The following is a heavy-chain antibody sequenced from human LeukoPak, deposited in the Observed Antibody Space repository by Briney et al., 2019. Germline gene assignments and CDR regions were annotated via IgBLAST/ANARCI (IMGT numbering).Heavy chain of an antibody. Sequence: GGSLRLSCAGSGFIFSSYAMAWVRQAPGMGLEWVSAISESGDTTFYADSVKGRFTTSRDNSKNTLYLQMNSLRAEDTAVYYCKVGSRTRAVAFDFWGQGTLLTVSS. CDR1: GFIFSSYA. CDR2: ISESGDTT. D-gene: IGHD1-26*01. V-gene: IGHV3-23*01. J-gene: IGHJ4*02. CDR3: KVGSRTRAVAFDF.